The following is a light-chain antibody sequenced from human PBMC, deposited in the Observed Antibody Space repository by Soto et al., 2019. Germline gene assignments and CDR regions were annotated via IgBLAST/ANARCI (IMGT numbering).Light chain of an antibody. CDR1: QGISKW. Sequence: DIQMTQSPSTLSASIGDRVTITCRASQGISKWLAWHQQKPGKAPKLPIYDASSLQSGVPPRFSGSGSGTEFTLTIRSLQPDDIATYYCQQYSSYSAWTFGEGTKVDIK. J-gene: IGKJ1*01. V-gene: IGKV1-5*01. CDR3: QQYSSYSAWT. CDR2: DAS.